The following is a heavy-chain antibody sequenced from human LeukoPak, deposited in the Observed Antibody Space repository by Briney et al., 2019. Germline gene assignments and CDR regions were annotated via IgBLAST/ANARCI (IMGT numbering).Heavy chain of an antibody. D-gene: IGHD1-26*01. CDR2: IWPDGSYK. Sequence: GRSLRLSCAPSGFTFSTYGIHWVRQAPGKGLEWVAAIWPDGSYKYYADSVKGRFTISRDNSKNTVYLQMNTLRDEDTAVYYCARAVGTFDYWGQGTLVTVSS. CDR3: ARAVGTFDY. J-gene: IGHJ4*02. V-gene: IGHV3-33*01. CDR1: GFTFSTYG.